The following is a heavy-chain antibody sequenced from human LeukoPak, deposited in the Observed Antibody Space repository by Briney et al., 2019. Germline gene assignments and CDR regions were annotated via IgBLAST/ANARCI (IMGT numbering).Heavy chain of an antibody. V-gene: IGHV3-23*01. CDR2: ICGHGISI. D-gene: IGHD4-11*01. Sequence: GGSLRLSCAASGFTFNSYAMTWVRHAPGKGLEWVSGICGHGISIYYADSVKGRFTISRDNSKNTLYLQMNSLRAEDTAVYYCAKDPSKGKSDYWGQGTLVTVSS. J-gene: IGHJ4*02. CDR3: AKDPSKGKSDY. CDR1: GFTFNSYA.